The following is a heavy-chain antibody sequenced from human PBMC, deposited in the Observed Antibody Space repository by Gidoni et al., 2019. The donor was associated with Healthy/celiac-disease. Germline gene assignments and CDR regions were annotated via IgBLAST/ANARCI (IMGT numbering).Heavy chain of an antibody. V-gene: IGHV1-8*01. CDR3: ARGLYCSSTSCYWGYYYYYMDV. D-gene: IGHD2-2*01. J-gene: IGHJ6*03. Sequence: QVQLVQSGAEVKKPGASVKVSCKASGYTFTSYDINWVRQATGQGLEWMGWMNPNSGNTGYAQKFQGRVTMTRNTSISTAYMELSSLRSEDTAVYYCARGLYCSSTSCYWGYYYYYMDVWGKGTTVTVSS. CDR2: MNPNSGNT. CDR1: GYTFTSYD.